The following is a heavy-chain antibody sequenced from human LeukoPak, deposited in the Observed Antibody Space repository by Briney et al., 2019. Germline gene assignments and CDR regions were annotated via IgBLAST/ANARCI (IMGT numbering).Heavy chain of an antibody. D-gene: IGHD6-6*01. Sequence: ASVKVSCKASGYTFTSYYMHWVRQAPGQGLEWMGIINPSGGSTSYAQKFQGRVTMTEDTSTDTAYMELSCLRSEDTAVYYCATSSGDGSYYYYYGMDVWGQGTTVTVSS. CDR2: INPSGGST. V-gene: IGHV1-46*01. J-gene: IGHJ6*02. CDR3: ATSSGDGSYYYYYGMDV. CDR1: GYTFTSYY.